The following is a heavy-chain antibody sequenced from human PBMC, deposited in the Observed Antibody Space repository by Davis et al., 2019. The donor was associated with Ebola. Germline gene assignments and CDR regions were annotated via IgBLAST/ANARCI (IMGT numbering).Heavy chain of an antibody. CDR2: IYTGDSDT. Sequence: GESLKISCKYSGNSFNTHWIGWVRQLPGKGLEWMGIIYTGDSDTRYSPSFRGQVTISADKSIKTAFLQWSSLKASDTAMYYCASLRRTITGMDDAFDIWGQGTMVTVSS. CDR3: ASLRRTITGMDDAFDI. V-gene: IGHV5-51*01. CDR1: GNSFNTHW. D-gene: IGHD2-8*02. J-gene: IGHJ3*02.